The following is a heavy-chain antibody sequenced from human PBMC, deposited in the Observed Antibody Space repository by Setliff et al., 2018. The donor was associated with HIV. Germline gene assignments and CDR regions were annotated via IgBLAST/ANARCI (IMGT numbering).Heavy chain of an antibody. CDR3: ARSDLDNGSGYFDYYSYYMDV. CDR2: IYYSGST. V-gene: IGHV4-59*08. Sequence: SETLSLTCTVSGGSISSYYWSWIRQPPGKGLEWIGYIYYSGSTNQNPSLKSRVTMSVDTSKNQFSLKLRSVTAADTAIYYCARSDLDNGSGYFDYYSYYMDVWGRGTTVTVSS. CDR1: GGSISSYY. J-gene: IGHJ6*03. D-gene: IGHD3-22*01.